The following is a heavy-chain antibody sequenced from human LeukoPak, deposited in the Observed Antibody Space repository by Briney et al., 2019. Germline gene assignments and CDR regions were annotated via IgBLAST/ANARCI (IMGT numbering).Heavy chain of an antibody. CDR3: ARERYTTGWYGGVSYYYYGMDV. Sequence: PGGSLRLSCAASGFTFSDYYMSWIRQAPGKGLEWVSVIYSGDSTYYADSVKGRFTISRDNSKNTVYLQMNSLRVEDTAVYYCARERYTTGWYGGVSYYYYGMDVWGQGTTVTVSS. D-gene: IGHD6-19*01. CDR1: GFTFSDYY. J-gene: IGHJ6*02. V-gene: IGHV3-66*01. CDR2: IYSGDST.